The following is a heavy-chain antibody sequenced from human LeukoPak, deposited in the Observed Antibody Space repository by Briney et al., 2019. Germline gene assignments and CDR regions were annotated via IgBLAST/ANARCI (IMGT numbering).Heavy chain of an antibody. CDR2: IYYSGST. V-gene: IGHV4-31*03. Sequence: PSETLPLTCTVSGGSISSGGYYWSPIRQHPGNGLEWIGYIYYSGSTYYNPSLKSRVTISVDTSKNQFSLKLSSVTAADTAVYYCARDELHYYDSTGSAFDIWGHGTMVTVSS. CDR1: GGSISSGGYY. CDR3: ARDELHYYDSTGSAFDI. D-gene: IGHD3-22*01. J-gene: IGHJ3*02.